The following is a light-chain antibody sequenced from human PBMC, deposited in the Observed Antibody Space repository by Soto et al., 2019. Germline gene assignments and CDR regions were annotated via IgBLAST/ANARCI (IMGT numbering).Light chain of an antibody. CDR3: QSYDSSNQV. J-gene: IGLJ2*01. V-gene: IGLV6-57*02. CDR2: EDN. CDR1: SGSIASNY. Sequence: NFMLTQPHSVSESPGKTVPIPCPGSSGSIASNYVQWYQQRPGSAPTTVIYEDNQRPSGVPDRFSGSIDSSSNSASLTISGLKTEDEADYYCQSYDSSNQVFGGGTKLTVL.